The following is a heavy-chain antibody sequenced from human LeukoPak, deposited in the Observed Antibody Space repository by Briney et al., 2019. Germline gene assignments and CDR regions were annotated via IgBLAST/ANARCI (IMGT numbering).Heavy chain of an antibody. V-gene: IGHV1-2*02. Sequence: ASVKVSCKASGYTFTGYYMHWVRQAPGQGLEWMGWINPNSGGTNYAQKFQGRVTMTRDTSISTAYMELSGLRSDDTAVYYCARDSYYYGSGNPAYWGQGTLVTVSS. CDR3: ARDSYYYGSGNPAY. CDR1: GYTFTGYY. J-gene: IGHJ4*02. CDR2: INPNSGGT. D-gene: IGHD3-10*01.